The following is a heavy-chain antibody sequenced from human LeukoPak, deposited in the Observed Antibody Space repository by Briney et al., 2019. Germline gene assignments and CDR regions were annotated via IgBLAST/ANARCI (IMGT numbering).Heavy chain of an antibody. D-gene: IGHD1-26*01. CDR3: QGGRF. CDR1: GFTFSRYS. Sequence: PGGSLRLSCAASGFTFSRYSMSWVRQAPGKGLEWVGRIKSKTDGGTTDYAAPVKGRFSISRDDSKNTLYLQMNSLKSEDTAVYYCQGGRFWGQGALVTVSS. CDR2: IKSKTDGGTT. V-gene: IGHV3-15*01. J-gene: IGHJ4*02.